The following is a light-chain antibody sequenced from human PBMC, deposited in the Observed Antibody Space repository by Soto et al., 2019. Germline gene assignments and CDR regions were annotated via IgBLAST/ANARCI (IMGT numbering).Light chain of an antibody. J-gene: IGKJ2*01. CDR3: QQYYSTPVYT. CDR1: QSVLYSSNNKNY. CDR2: WAS. V-gene: IGKV4-1*01. Sequence: DIVMTQSPDSLAVSLGERATINCKSSQSVLYSSNNKNYLAWYQQKPGQPPKLLIYWASTRESGVPDRFSGSGSGTDLPLTISSLQAEDVAVYYYQQYYSTPVYTFGQGTKLEIK.